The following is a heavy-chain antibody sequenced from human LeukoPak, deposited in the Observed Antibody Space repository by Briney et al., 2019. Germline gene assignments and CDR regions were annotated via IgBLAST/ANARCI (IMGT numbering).Heavy chain of an antibody. Sequence: GGSLRLSCAASGFTFSSYSMNWVRQAPGKGLEWVSSISSSSSYIYYADSVKGRFTISRDNAENSLYLQMNSLRAEDTAVYYCASDSSGYSYFDYWGQGTLVTVSS. V-gene: IGHV3-21*01. J-gene: IGHJ4*02. CDR2: ISSSSSYI. CDR1: GFTFSSYS. D-gene: IGHD3-22*01. CDR3: ASDSSGYSYFDY.